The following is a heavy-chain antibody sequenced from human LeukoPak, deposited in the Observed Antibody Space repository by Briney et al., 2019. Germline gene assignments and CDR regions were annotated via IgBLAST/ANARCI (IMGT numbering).Heavy chain of an antibody. CDR1: GGSISSYY. D-gene: IGHD3-3*01. J-gene: IGHJ6*03. CDR2: INHSGST. V-gene: IGHV4-34*01. CDR3: ARVPRNVYYDFWNYYMDV. Sequence: PSETLSLTCTVSGGSISSYYWSWIRQPPGKGLEWIGEINHSGSTNYNPSLKSRVTISVDTSKNQFSLKLSSVTAADTAVYYCARVPRNVYYDFWNYYMDVWGKGTTVTVSS.